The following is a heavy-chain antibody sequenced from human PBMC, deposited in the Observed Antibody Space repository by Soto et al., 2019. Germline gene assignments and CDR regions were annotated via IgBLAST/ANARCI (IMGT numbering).Heavy chain of an antibody. V-gene: IGHV3-20*01. D-gene: IGHD2-2*01. CDR3: ARDRFVCSSTSCNYWYFDL. J-gene: IGHJ2*01. Sequence: EVQLVESGGGVVRPGGSLRLSCAASGFIFDDYGMSWVRQAPGKGLEWVSGINWNGASTGYSDSVKGRLTISRDNAKNSLYLQMNSLRAEDTALYHCARDRFVCSSTSCNYWYFDLWGRGTLFTVSS. CDR2: INWNGAST. CDR1: GFIFDDYG.